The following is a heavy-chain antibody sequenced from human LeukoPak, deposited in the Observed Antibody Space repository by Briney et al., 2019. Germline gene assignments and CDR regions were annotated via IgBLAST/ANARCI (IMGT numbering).Heavy chain of an antibody. CDR1: GFSLSRYW. Sequence: GGSLTLSCAASGFSLSRYWMSWVRQAPGKALEWVANLKQDGSEKNYVGSVKGRFTISRDNAKNSLYLQMDSLRAEDTAVYYCAREMPRTTTALDFWGQGTLVTV. D-gene: IGHD1-1*01. CDR2: LKQDGSEK. V-gene: IGHV3-7*01. J-gene: IGHJ4*02. CDR3: AREMPRTTTALDF.